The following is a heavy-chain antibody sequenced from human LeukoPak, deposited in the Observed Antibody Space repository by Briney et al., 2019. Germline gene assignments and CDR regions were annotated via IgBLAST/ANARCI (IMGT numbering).Heavy chain of an antibody. CDR3: ANNLGY. J-gene: IGHJ4*02. V-gene: IGHV3-30*02. CDR1: GFTFSSYV. CDR2: IWYDGSNK. Sequence: GGSLRLSCAASGFTFSSYVMHWVRQAPGKGLEWVAVIWYDGSNKYYVDSVKGRFTISRDNSKNTLYLQMNSLRAEDTAVYYCANNLGYWGQGTLVTVSS.